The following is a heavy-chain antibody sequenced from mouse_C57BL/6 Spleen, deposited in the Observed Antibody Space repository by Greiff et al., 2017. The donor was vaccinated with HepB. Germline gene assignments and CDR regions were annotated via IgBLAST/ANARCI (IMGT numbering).Heavy chain of an antibody. J-gene: IGHJ1*03. Sequence: EVKLVESGGGLVKPGGSLKLSCAASGFTFSDYGMHWVRQAPEKGLEWVAYISSGSSTIYYADKVKGRFTISRDNAKNTLFLQMTSLRSEATAMYYCARRGTTVVAGYFDVWGTGTTVTVSS. CDR1: GFTFSDYG. V-gene: IGHV5-17*01. D-gene: IGHD1-1*01. CDR3: ARRGTTVVAGYFDV. CDR2: ISSGSSTI.